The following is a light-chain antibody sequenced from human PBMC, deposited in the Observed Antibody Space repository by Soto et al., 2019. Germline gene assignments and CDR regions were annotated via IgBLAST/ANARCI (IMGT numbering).Light chain of an antibody. CDR1: SGHSSYA. V-gene: IGLV4-69*01. J-gene: IGLJ1*01. CDR2: LNSDGSH. Sequence: QPVLTQSPSASASLGASVKLTCTLSSGHSSYAIAWHQQQPEKGPRYLMKLNSDGSHSKGDGIPDRFSGSSSGAEPYLTISSLQSEDEADYSCQTWGTGIQVFGTGTKLTVL. CDR3: QTWGTGIQV.